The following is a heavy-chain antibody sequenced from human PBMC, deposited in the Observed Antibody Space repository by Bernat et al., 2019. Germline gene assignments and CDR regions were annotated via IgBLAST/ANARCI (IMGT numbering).Heavy chain of an antibody. CDR3: ASSGTDY. CDR2: INAGNGNT. D-gene: IGHD6-19*01. Sequence: QVQLVQSGAEVKKPGASVKVSCKASGYTFTSYAMHWVRQAPGQRLEWMGWINAGNGNTKYSQKFQGRVTITRDTSTSTVYMELSSLRSEDTAVYYCASSGTDYWGQGTLVTVSS. J-gene: IGHJ4*02. V-gene: IGHV1-3*01. CDR1: GYTFTSYA.